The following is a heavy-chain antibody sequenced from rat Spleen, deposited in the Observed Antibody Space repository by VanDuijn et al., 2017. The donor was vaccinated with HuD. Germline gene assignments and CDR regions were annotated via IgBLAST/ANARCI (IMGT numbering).Heavy chain of an antibody. J-gene: IGHJ2*01. CDR1: GFTFSDFY. V-gene: IGHV5-7*01. D-gene: IGHD1-1*01. CDR2: ISYDGSKT. CDR3: ARRGLEWSFDH. Sequence: EVQLVESGGGLVQPGRSLKLSCAASGFTFSDFYMAWVRQAPTKGLEWVTTISYDGSKTYYRDSVKGRFTISRDNARSTLNLHMDSLRSEDTATYYCARRGLEWSFDHWGQGVMVTVSS.